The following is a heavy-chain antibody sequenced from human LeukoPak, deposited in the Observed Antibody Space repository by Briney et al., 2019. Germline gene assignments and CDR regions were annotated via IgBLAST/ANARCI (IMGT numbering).Heavy chain of an antibody. Sequence: GGSLRLSCAVSGLTFSSYAMSWVRQAPGKGLEWVSVISGSGGTTYYADSVKGRFSISRDNSKNRLYLQMNSLRAEDTAVYYCAKVPLGYCGGGSCYYFDHWGQGTLVTVSS. J-gene: IGHJ4*02. CDR2: ISGSGGTT. V-gene: IGHV3-23*01. D-gene: IGHD2-15*01. CDR3: AKVPLGYCGGGSCYYFDH. CDR1: GLTFSSYA.